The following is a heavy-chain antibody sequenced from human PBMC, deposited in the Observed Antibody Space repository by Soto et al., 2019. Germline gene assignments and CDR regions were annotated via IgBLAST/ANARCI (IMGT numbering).Heavy chain of an antibody. V-gene: IGHV3-30*18. D-gene: IGHD1-7*01. CDR1: GFTFSSYC. J-gene: IGHJ4*02. CDR3: AKVELPNRSILKPAFDY. Sequence: GGSQRLSCAAAGFTFSSYCMHWVRQAPGKGLEWVAVISYDGSNKYYADSVKGRFTISRDNSKNTLYLQMNSLRAEDTAVYYCAKVELPNRSILKPAFDYWGQGTLVTVSS. CDR2: ISYDGSNK.